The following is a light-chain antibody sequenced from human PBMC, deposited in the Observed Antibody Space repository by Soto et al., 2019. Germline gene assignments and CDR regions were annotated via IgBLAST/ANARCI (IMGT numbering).Light chain of an antibody. V-gene: IGKV1-5*01. CDR2: DAS. CDR3: QQYHTYPTWT. J-gene: IGKJ1*01. CDR1: QRISSW. Sequence: DIHMTQSPSTVSAAFGDRVTITSRASQRISSWLAWYQQKPGKAPRLLIYDASNLESGIPSRFSGSGSGTKFTLTISSLQPDDFATYYCQQYHTYPTWTFGPGTKVDIK.